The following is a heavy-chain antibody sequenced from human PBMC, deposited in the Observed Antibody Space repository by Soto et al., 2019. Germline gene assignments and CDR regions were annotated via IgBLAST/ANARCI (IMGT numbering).Heavy chain of an antibody. Sequence: GSLRLSCAASGFTFSSYAMHWVRQAPGKGLEWVAVISYDGSNKYYADSVKGRFTISRDNSKNTLYLQMNSLRAEDTAVYYCARDFRRERITIFGVVTTDETYGMDVCGQGTTVTVSS. CDR1: GFTFSSYA. CDR2: ISYDGSNK. D-gene: IGHD3-3*01. V-gene: IGHV3-30-3*01. CDR3: ARDFRRERITIFGVVTTDETYGMDV. J-gene: IGHJ6*02.